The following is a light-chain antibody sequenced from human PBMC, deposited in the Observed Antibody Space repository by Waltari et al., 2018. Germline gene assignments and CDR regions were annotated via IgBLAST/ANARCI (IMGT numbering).Light chain of an antibody. V-gene: IGKV3D-15*01. CDR3: QQYHNWPT. CDR1: QSVSSN. Sequence: EIVMTQSPATLSVSPGARATLSCRASQSVSSNLAWYQQKPGQAPRLLIYGASTRATGIPARFSGSGSGTEFTLTISSLQSEDFAVYYCQQYHNWPTFGQGTKVEIK. CDR2: GAS. J-gene: IGKJ1*01.